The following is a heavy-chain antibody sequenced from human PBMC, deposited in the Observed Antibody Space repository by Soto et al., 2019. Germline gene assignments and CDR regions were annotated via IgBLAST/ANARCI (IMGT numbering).Heavy chain of an antibody. CDR1: GYTFTSYG. CDR2: ISAYNGNT. D-gene: IGHD6-19*01. Sequence: AASVKVSCKASGYTFTSYGISWVRQAPGQGLEWMGWISAYNGNTNYAQKLQGRVTMTTDTSTSTAYMELRSLRSDDTAVYYCAREGGWYSSGWTYYGMDVWGQGTTVTVSS. J-gene: IGHJ6*02. V-gene: IGHV1-18*01. CDR3: AREGGWYSSGWTYYGMDV.